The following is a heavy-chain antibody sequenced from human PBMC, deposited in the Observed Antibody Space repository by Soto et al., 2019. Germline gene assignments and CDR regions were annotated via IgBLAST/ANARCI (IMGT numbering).Heavy chain of an antibody. CDR2: ITSSGNFK. D-gene: IGHD6-13*01. J-gene: IGHJ4*02. CDR3: ARFSAAGRVFDY. Sequence: GGSLILSCEASGFTFSDYYMSWIRQAPGKGLEYVSYITSSGNFKHHADSVKGRFTISRDNAKSSVFLDMNSLRVDDTAIYYCARFSAAGRVFDYWGQGTLVTGSS. CDR1: GFTFSDYY. V-gene: IGHV3-11*06.